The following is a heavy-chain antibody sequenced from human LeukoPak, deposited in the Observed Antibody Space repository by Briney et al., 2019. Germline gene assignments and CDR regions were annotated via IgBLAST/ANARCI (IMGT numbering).Heavy chain of an antibody. V-gene: IGHV4-59*01. CDR2: IYYSGST. CDR3: AREGVAARPGLYYFDY. Sequence: SETLSLTCTVSGGSISSCYWSWIRQPPGKGLEWIGYIYYSGSTNYNPSLKSRVTISVDTSKNQFSLKLSSVTAADTAVYYCAREGVAARPGLYYFDYWGQGTLVTVSS. D-gene: IGHD6-6*01. J-gene: IGHJ4*02. CDR1: GGSISSCY.